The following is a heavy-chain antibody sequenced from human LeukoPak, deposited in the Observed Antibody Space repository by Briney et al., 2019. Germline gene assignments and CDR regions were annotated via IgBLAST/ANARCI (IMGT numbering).Heavy chain of an antibody. D-gene: IGHD3-10*01. V-gene: IGHV3-72*01. CDR3: VAMLRGVGH. Sequence: PGGSLRLSCAASGFTFSDHFMDWVRQAPGKGLEWVGRSRHKGNNYATQYAASVKDRFTISRDDSKNSLHLQMNSLETEDTAVYFCVAMLRGVGHWGQGTLVTVSS. J-gene: IGHJ4*02. CDR2: SRHKGNNYAT. CDR1: GFTFSDHF.